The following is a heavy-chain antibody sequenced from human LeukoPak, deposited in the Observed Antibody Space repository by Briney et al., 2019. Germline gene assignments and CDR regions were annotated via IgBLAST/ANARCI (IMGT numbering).Heavy chain of an antibody. J-gene: IGHJ4*02. CDR2: ISYSGST. V-gene: IGHV4-31*03. CDR3: ARDRSDSSGYYALTY. CDR1: GGSISSGVYY. D-gene: IGHD3-22*01. Sequence: SETLSLTGTVSGGSISSGVYYWSWIRQHPGKGLEWPGYISYSGSTYYNPSLKSRLTISVDTSKNQFSLRLSSVTAADTAVYYCARDRSDSSGYYALTYWGQGSLVTVSS.